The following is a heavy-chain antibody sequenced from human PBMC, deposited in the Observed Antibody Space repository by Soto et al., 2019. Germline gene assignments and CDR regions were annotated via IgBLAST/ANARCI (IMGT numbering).Heavy chain of an antibody. CDR3: ARDQGIAAAGSGFDY. CDR2: IKQDGSEK. V-gene: IGHV3-7*03. CDR1: GFTFSSYW. J-gene: IGHJ4*02. D-gene: IGHD6-13*01. Sequence: GGSLRLSCAASGFTFSSYWMSWVRQAPGKGLEWVANIKQDGSEKYYVDSVKGRFTISRDNAKNSLYLQMNSLRAEDTAVYYCARDQGIAAAGSGFDYWGQGTLVTVSS.